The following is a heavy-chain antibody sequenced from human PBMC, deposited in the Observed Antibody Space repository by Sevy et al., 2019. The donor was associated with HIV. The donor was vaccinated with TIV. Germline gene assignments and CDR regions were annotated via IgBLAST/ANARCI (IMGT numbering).Heavy chain of an antibody. Sequence: SETLSLTCTVSGDSINLYFWSWIRQPPGKGLEWIGYIYSSGSTNYKPSLKSRVTISPGTSKNQFSLKLSSVTAADTAVYYCARESIGSVGDFDYWGQGTLVTVSS. CDR3: ARESIGSVGDFDY. V-gene: IGHV4-59*01. D-gene: IGHD6-6*01. J-gene: IGHJ4*02. CDR2: IYSSGST. CDR1: GDSINLYF.